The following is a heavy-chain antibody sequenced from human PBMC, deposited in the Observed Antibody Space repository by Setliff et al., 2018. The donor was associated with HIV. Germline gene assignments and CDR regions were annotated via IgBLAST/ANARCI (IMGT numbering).Heavy chain of an antibody. V-gene: IGHV3-7*01. Sequence: PGGSLRLSCAASGFGFSSYWMSWVRQAPGKGLEWVANIKEDGSEKYYVDSVRGRFTISRDNAKNSLYLQMNSLRAEDTAVYYCARDATRGGDMDVWAKGTTVTVSS. D-gene: IGHD2-15*01. CDR2: IKEDGSEK. CDR1: GFGFSSYW. CDR3: ARDATRGGDMDV. J-gene: IGHJ6*03.